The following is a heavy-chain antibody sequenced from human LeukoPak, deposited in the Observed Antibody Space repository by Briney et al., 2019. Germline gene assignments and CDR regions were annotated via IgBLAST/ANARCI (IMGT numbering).Heavy chain of an antibody. CDR2: INPNSGGT. Sequence: ASVKVSCKASGYTFTGYYMHWVRQAPGQGLEWMGWINPNSGGTNYAQKLQGRVTMTTDTSTSTAYMELRSLRSDDTAVYYCAREPASSGDAFDIWGQGTMVTVSS. CDR1: GYTFTGYY. J-gene: IGHJ3*02. D-gene: IGHD6-19*01. V-gene: IGHV1-2*02. CDR3: AREPASSGDAFDI.